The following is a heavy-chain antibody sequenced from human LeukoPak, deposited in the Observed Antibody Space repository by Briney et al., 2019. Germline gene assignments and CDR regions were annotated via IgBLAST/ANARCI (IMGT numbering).Heavy chain of an antibody. CDR1: GFTFSSYW. CDR3: AKDIALTQYGDLDY. V-gene: IGHV3-7*01. Sequence: SGGSLRLSCAASGFTFSSYWMGWVRQAPGKGLEWVANIKQDGSEKYYVDSVKGRFTISRDNAKNSLYLQMNSLRAEDTAVYYCAKDIALTQYGDLDYWGQGTLVTVSS. D-gene: IGHD4-17*01. CDR2: IKQDGSEK. J-gene: IGHJ4*02.